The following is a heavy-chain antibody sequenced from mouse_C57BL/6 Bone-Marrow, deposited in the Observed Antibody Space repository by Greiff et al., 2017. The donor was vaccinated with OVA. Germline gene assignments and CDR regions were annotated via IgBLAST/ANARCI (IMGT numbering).Heavy chain of an antibody. V-gene: IGHV3-6*01. D-gene: IGHD1-1*01. CDR3: ARDLYYGSSYYAMDY. CDR2: ISYDGSN. Sequence: EVHLVESGPGLVKPSQSLSLTCSVTGYSITSGYYWNWIRQFPGNKLEWMGYISYDGSNNYNPSLKNRISITRDTSKNQFFLKLNSVTTEDTATYYCARDLYYGSSYYAMDYWGQGTSVTVSS. J-gene: IGHJ4*01. CDR1: GYSITSGYY.